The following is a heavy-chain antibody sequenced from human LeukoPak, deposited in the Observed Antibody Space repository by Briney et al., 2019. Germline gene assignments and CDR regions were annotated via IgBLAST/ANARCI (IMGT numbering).Heavy chain of an antibody. D-gene: IGHD5-24*01. Sequence: GGSLRLSCAASGFTFSSYSLNWVRQAPGKGLEWVSSIRFTGSYIYYADSVKGRFTISRDDAKNLLSLQMISLRVEDTAVYYCARAGPRRDGYYSDYWGQGTLVTVSS. CDR3: ARAGPRRDGYYSDY. CDR1: GFTFSSYS. CDR2: IRFTGSYI. J-gene: IGHJ4*02. V-gene: IGHV3-21*01.